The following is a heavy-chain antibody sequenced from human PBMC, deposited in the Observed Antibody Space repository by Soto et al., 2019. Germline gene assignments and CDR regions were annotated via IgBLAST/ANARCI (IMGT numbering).Heavy chain of an antibody. CDR1: GYIFTANF. Sequence: QVRLAQSGAEVKKPGASVKVSCQASGYIFTANFINWVRQAPGQGLEWMGRLNPNTGDAEYAQEFQGRVTMTSDTYISTAYMEVTSLTSDDTAVYYCARVFREHSSSYWIDSWGQGTLVTVSS. D-gene: IGHD3-22*01. J-gene: IGHJ4*02. CDR2: LNPNTGDA. CDR3: ARVFREHSSSYWIDS. V-gene: IGHV1-2*06.